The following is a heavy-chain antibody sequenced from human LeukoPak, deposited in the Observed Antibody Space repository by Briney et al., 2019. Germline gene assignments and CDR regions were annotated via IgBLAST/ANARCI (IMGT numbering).Heavy chain of an antibody. Sequence: SETLSLTCTVSGGSISSYYWSWIRQPPGKGLEWIGYIYYSGSTNYNPSLKSRVTISVATSKNQFSLKLSSVTAADTAVYYCARQPWGYGSGSYADYWGQGTLVTVSS. CDR1: GGSISSYY. J-gene: IGHJ4*02. V-gene: IGHV4-59*08. D-gene: IGHD3-10*01. CDR2: IYYSGST. CDR3: ARQPWGYGSGSYADY.